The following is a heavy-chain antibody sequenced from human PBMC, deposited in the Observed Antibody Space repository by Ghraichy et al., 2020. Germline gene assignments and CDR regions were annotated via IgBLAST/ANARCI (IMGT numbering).Heavy chain of an antibody. D-gene: IGHD2-21*01. CDR2: ISWNSGSI. V-gene: IGHV3-9*01. Sequence: LRLSCAASGFTFDDYAMHWVRQAPGKGLEWVSGISWNSGSIGYADSVKGRFTISRDNAKNSLYLQMNSLRAEDTALYYCARKCGGDCPDAFDIWGQGTMVTVSS. J-gene: IGHJ3*02. CDR3: ARKCGGDCPDAFDI. CDR1: GFTFDDYA.